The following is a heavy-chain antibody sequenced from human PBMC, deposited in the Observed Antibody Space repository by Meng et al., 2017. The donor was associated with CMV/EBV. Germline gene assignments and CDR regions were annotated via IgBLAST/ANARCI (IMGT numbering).Heavy chain of an antibody. CDR2: IYYSGST. V-gene: IGHV4-39*07. CDR1: GAATPISSYC. J-gene: IGHJ4*02. Sequence: LHRPHADPGLITPSLALSLSCTVAGAATPISSYCCGWFRPPPGKGLEWFGSIYYSGSTYYNPSLKSRVTISVDTSKNQFSPKLSSVTAADTAVYYCARNPNEWDYWGQGTLVTVSS. CDR3: ARNPNEWDY. D-gene: IGHD3-3*01.